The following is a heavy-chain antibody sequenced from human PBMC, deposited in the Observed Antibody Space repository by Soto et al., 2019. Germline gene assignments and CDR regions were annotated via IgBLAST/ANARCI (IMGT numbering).Heavy chain of an antibody. Sequence: PSETLSLTCTVSGGSISSSSYYWGWIRQPPGKGLEWIGSIYYSGSTYYNPSLKSRVTISVDTSKNQFSLKLSSVTAADTAVYYCARWTDYGDYVFDYWGQGTLVTVSS. J-gene: IGHJ4*02. CDR3: ARWTDYGDYVFDY. CDR2: IYYSGST. CDR1: GGSISSSSYY. D-gene: IGHD4-17*01. V-gene: IGHV4-39*01.